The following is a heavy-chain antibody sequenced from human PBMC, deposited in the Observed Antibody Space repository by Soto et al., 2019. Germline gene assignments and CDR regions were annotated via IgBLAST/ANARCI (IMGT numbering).Heavy chain of an antibody. Sequence: SVKGSCKAAGFTFTSSAIQRGRQARRQRLEWIGWIVVGSGNTNYAQKFQERVTITRDMSTSTAYMELSSLRSEDTAVYYCASYPGDDGWSGYYTFFRYWGKGTPVTVSS. J-gene: IGHJ4*02. CDR1: GFTFTSSA. CDR3: ASYPGDDGWSGYYTFFRY. D-gene: IGHD3-3*01. CDR2: IVVGSGNT. V-gene: IGHV1-58*02.